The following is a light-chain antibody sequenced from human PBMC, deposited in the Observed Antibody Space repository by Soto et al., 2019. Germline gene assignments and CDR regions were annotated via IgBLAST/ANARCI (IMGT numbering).Light chain of an antibody. V-gene: IGLV2-23*01. Sequence: QPVLTQPASVSGSPGQSITISCTGTSSDVGSYNLVSWYQQHPGKAPKLMIYEGSKRPSGVSNRFSGSKSGNTASLTISGLQAEDEADYYCCSYAGSSTLDVFGTGTKVTVL. J-gene: IGLJ1*01. CDR3: CSYAGSSTLDV. CDR2: EGS. CDR1: SSDVGSYNL.